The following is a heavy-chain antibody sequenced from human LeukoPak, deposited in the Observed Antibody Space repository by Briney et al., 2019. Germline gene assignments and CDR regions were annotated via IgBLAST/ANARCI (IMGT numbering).Heavy chain of an antibody. CDR2: IYYDASNY. CDR3: ARDLSASGSYESPAY. V-gene: IGHV3-30*12. J-gene: IGHJ4*02. D-gene: IGHD2/OR15-2a*01. CDR1: GFDFSSYG. Sequence: PGASLRLTCAASGFDFSSYGMHWVRQAPGKGLEWVAVIYYDASNYHHAHSVKGRFRISRDNAANMLYLQMKSLRVDDTAVYYCARDLSASGSYESPAYWGQGTLVTVSS.